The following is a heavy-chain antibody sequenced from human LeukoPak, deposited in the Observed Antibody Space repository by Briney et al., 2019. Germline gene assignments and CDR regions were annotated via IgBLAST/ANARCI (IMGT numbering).Heavy chain of an antibody. CDR2: ISGSGGST. CDR1: GCTFSSYA. Sequence: GGSLRLSCAASGCTFSSYAISWVRQAPGKGLEWVSAISGSGGSTYYADSVKGRFTISRDNSKNTLYLQMNSLRAEDTAVYYCAKEGFNYYDSSGYYSWGQGTLVTVSS. CDR3: AKEGFNYYDSSGYYS. D-gene: IGHD3-22*01. V-gene: IGHV3-23*01. J-gene: IGHJ4*02.